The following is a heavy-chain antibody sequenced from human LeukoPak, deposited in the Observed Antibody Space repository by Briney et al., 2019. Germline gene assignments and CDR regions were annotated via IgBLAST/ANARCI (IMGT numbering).Heavy chain of an antibody. Sequence: SETPSLTCTVSGGSISGYYWAWTRQPPGKGLEWIGYIYYSGSTTYNPSLKSRVTISVHTSKNQFSLRLSSVTAADTAVYYCARVAAQFHFYYMDVWGQGTTVTVSS. CDR2: IYYSGST. D-gene: IGHD2-21*01. CDR1: GGSISGYY. V-gene: IGHV4-59*01. J-gene: IGHJ6*03. CDR3: ARVAAQFHFYYMDV.